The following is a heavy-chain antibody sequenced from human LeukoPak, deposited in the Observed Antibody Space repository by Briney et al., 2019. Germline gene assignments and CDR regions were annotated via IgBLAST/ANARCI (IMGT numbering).Heavy chain of an antibody. CDR3: ARAYYDILTGYYWYYFDY. Sequence: GGSLRLSCAASGFTFSSDEMNWVRQAPGKGLEWVSYISSSGSTIYYADSVKGRFTISRDNAKDSLYLQMNSLRAEDTAVYYCARAYYDILTGYYWYYFDYWGQGTLVTVSS. J-gene: IGHJ4*02. D-gene: IGHD3-9*01. V-gene: IGHV3-48*03. CDR2: ISSSGSTI. CDR1: GFTFSSDE.